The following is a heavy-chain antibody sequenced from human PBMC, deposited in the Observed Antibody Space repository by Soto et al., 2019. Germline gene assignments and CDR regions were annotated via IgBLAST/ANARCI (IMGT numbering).Heavy chain of an antibody. Sequence: SETLSLTCTVSGGSLSSYYWTWIRQSPGKGLEWIGYVYFSGNTNYNPSLKSRVTISIDTSMNQFSLRLASVTAADTAFYYCGSVRPSGYVLSWGQGTLVTVSS. CDR1: GGSLSSYY. D-gene: IGHD6-25*01. J-gene: IGHJ5*02. CDR2: VYFSGNT. V-gene: IGHV4-59*01. CDR3: GSVRPSGYVLS.